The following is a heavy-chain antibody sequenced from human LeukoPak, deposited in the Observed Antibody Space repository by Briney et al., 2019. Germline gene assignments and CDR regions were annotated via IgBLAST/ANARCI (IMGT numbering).Heavy chain of an antibody. J-gene: IGHJ4*02. CDR2: IIPIFGTA. D-gene: IGHD7-27*01. V-gene: IGHV1-69*01. Sequence: PVKVSCKASGGTFSSYAISWVRQAPGQGLEWMGGIIPIFGTANYARKFQGRVTITADESTSTAYMELSSLRSEDTAVYYCAKNIALTGEFDSWGQGTLVTVSS. CDR3: AKNIALTGEFDS. CDR1: GGTFSSYA.